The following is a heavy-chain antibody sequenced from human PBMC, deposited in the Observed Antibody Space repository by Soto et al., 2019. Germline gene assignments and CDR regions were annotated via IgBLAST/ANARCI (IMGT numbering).Heavy chain of an antibody. CDR3: GIANKYYFDY. J-gene: IGHJ4*02. Sequence: ASVKVSCKASGYTFTSYGISWVRQAPGQGLEWMGIINPSGGSTSYAQKFQGRVTMTTDTSTSTVYMELSSLRSEDTAVYYCGIANKYYFDYWGQGTLGTVSS. CDR1: GYTFTSYG. CDR2: INPSGGST. V-gene: IGHV1-46*01.